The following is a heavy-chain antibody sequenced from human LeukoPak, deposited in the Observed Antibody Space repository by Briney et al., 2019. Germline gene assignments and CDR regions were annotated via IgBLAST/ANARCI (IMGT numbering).Heavy chain of an antibody. CDR2: ISSSSSTI. CDR1: GFTFSSYS. D-gene: IGHD3-22*01. CDR3: ARSQSYYYDSSGYFPIDY. J-gene: IGHJ4*02. Sequence: GGSLRLSCAASGFTFSSYSMNCVRQAPGKGLEWVSYISSSSSTIYYADSVKGRFTISRDNAKNSLYLQMNSLRDEDTAVYYCARSQSYYYDSSGYFPIDYWGQGTLVTVSS. V-gene: IGHV3-48*02.